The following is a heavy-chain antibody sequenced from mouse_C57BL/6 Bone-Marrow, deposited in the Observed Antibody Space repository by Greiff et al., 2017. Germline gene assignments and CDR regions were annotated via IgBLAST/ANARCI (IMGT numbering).Heavy chain of an antibody. Sequence: EVKVVESGGGLVQSGRSLRLSCATSGFTFSDFYMEWVRQAPGKGLEWIAASRNKANDYTTEYSASVKGRFIVSRDTSQSILYLQMNALRAEDTAIYYCAREEDYWGQGTSVTVSS. J-gene: IGHJ4*01. CDR2: SRNKANDYTT. CDR1: GFTFSDFY. V-gene: IGHV7-1*01. CDR3: AREEDY.